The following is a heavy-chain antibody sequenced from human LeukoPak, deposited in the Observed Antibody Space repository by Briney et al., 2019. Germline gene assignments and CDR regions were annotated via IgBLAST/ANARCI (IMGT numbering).Heavy chain of an antibody. CDR1: GFTFSSYG. Sequence: PGRSLRLSCAASGFTFSSYGMHWVRQAPGKGLEWVAVISYDGSNKYYADSVKGRFTISRDNSKNTLYLQMNSLRAEDTAVYYCAKGVVPAAIAEDYYYYGMDVWGQGTTVTVSS. CDR2: ISYDGSNK. D-gene: IGHD2-2*02. V-gene: IGHV3-30*18. CDR3: AKGVVPAAIAEDYYYYGMDV. J-gene: IGHJ6*02.